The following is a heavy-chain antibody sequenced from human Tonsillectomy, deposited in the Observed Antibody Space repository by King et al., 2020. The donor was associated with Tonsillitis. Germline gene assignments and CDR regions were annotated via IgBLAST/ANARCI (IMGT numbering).Heavy chain of an antibody. Sequence: VQLQESGPGLVKPSETLSLTCTVSGGSISSYYWSWIRQPPGKGLEWIGYIYYSGSTNYNPSLKSRVTISVDTSKNQFSLKLSSVTAADTAVYYCAGEGVRGDYGDYVREYYFDYWGQGTLVTVSS. V-gene: IGHV4-59*01. CDR1: GGSISSYY. J-gene: IGHJ4*02. CDR3: AGEGVRGDYGDYVREYYFDY. D-gene: IGHD4-17*01. CDR2: IYYSGST.